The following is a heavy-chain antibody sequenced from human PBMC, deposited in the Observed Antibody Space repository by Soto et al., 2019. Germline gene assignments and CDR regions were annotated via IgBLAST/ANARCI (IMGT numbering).Heavy chain of an antibody. CDR2: ISWNSGSI. Sequence: DVQLVESGGGLVQPGRSLRLSCAASGFTFDDYAMHWVRQAPGKGLEWVSGISWNSGSIGYADSVKGRFTISRDNAKNSLYLQMNSLRAEDTALYYCAKDIGTNSLWFDPWGQGTLVTVSS. V-gene: IGHV3-9*01. J-gene: IGHJ5*02. CDR1: GFTFDDYA. CDR3: AKDIGTNSLWFDP. D-gene: IGHD1-1*01.